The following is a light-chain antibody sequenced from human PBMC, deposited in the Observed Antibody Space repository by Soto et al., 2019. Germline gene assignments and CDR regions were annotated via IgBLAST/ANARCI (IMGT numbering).Light chain of an antibody. Sequence: EIVLTQSPGTLSLSPGERASLSCRASQSVSNNYLAWYQQKPGQAPRLLIYGASNRATGIPDRFSGSGSGTDFTLTISRLEPDDSAVYYCQQYGSSPTWTFGQGTKVDI. V-gene: IGKV3-20*01. CDR2: GAS. CDR1: QSVSNNY. J-gene: IGKJ1*01. CDR3: QQYGSSPTWT.